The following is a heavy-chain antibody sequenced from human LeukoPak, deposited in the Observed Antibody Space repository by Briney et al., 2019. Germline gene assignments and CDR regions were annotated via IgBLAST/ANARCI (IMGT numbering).Heavy chain of an antibody. D-gene: IGHD5-24*01. J-gene: IGHJ4*02. CDR2: ISVYQGSR. CDR3: ASSDLGTITAAPFNY. V-gene: IGHV1-18*01. CDR1: GYTFTNCG. Sequence: AAVTLCFTSSGYTFTNCGITWVRQAPGQGLGWMGWISVYQGSRKYSQDVQVRGTMTIDTYKSTDYMDLRMQRFGDEAIYFCASSDLGTITAAPFNYCGQGTLVAASS.